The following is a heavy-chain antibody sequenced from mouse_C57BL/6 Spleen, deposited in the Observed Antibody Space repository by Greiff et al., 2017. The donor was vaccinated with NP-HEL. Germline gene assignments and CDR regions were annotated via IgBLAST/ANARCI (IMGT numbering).Heavy chain of an antibody. V-gene: IGHV1-69*01. D-gene: IGHD1-1*01. Sequence: QVQLQQPGAELVMPGASVKLSCKASGYTFTSYWMHWVKQRPGQGLEWIGEIDPSDSYTNYNQKFKGKSTLTVDKSSSTAYMQISSLTSEDSAVYYCARDYYGSSWFAYWGQGTLVTVSA. J-gene: IGHJ3*01. CDR3: ARDYYGSSWFAY. CDR1: GYTFTSYW. CDR2: IDPSDSYT.